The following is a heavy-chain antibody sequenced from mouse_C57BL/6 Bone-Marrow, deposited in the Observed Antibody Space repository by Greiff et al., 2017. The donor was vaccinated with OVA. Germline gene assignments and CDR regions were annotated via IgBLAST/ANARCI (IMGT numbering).Heavy chain of an antibody. J-gene: IGHJ3*01. Sequence: VMLVESGAELARPGASVKLSCKASGYTFTSYGISWVKQRTGQGLEWIGEIYPRSGNTYYNEKFKGKATLTADKSSSTAYMELRSLTSEDSAVYFCAREKDEGWFAYWGQGTLVTVSA. CDR3: AREKDEGWFAY. CDR1: GYTFTSYG. CDR2: IYPRSGNT. V-gene: IGHV1-81*01.